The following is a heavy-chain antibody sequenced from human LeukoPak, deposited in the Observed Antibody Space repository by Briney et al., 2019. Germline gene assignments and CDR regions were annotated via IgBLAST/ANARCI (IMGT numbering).Heavy chain of an antibody. J-gene: IGHJ4*02. CDR2: IRHDGSAT. D-gene: IGHD3-16*01. CDR1: GFTLSTYG. Sequence: GGSLRLSCTASGFTLSTYGMHWVRQAPGKGLEWVTFIRHDGSATYYADSVKGRFTSSRDNSKSTVYLEVNSLRPEDTAVYYCANLMVGQGGGGPPPLDYWARGTLLSVSS. CDR3: ANLMVGQGGGGPPPLDY. V-gene: IGHV3-30*02.